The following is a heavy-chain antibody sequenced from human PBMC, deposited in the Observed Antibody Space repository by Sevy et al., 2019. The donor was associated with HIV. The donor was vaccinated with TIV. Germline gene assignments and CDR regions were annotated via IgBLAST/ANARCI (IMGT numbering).Heavy chain of an antibody. Sequence: SQTLSLTCAISGDSVSSNSAAWNWIRQSPSRGLEWLGRTYCRSKWYNDYAVSVKSRITINPVTSNNQFSLQLNSVTPEDTAAYYCARAAGGGYCSGGSCYSSYYYFYGMDIWGQGTTVTVSS. J-gene: IGHJ6*02. CDR3: ARAAGGGYCSGGSCYSSYYYFYGMDI. CDR1: GDSVSSNSAA. D-gene: IGHD2-15*01. V-gene: IGHV6-1*01. CDR2: TYCRSKWYN.